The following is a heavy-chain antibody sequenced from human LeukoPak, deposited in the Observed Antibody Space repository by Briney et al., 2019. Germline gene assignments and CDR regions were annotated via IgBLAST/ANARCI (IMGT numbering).Heavy chain of an antibody. CDR2: IIPIFGTA. J-gene: IGHJ6*02. D-gene: IGHD6-13*01. CDR3: ARRIAAVEDYYYGVDV. V-gene: IGHV1-69*13. Sequence: SVKVSCKASGGTFSSYAISWVRQAPGQGLEWMGGIIPIFGTANYAQKFQGRVTITADESTSTAYMELSSLRSEDTAVYYCARRIAAVEDYYYGVDVWGQGTTVTVSS. CDR1: GGTFSSYA.